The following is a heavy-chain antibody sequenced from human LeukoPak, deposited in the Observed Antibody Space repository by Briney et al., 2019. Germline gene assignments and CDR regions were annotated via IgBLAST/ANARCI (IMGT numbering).Heavy chain of an antibody. CDR3: ARNIWFGESSDAFDI. D-gene: IGHD3-10*01. CDR1: GYTFTGYY. CDR2: INPKSGGT. J-gene: IGHJ3*02. Sequence: ASVKVSCKASGYTFTGYYMHWVRQAPGQGLEWMGWINPKSGGTNYAQKFQGRVTMTRDTSIRTAYMELSRLRSDDTAVYCCARNIWFGESSDAFDIWGQGTMVTVSS. V-gene: IGHV1-2*02.